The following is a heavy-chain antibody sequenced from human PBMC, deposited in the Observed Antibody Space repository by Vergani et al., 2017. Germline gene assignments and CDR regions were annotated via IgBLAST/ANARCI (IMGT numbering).Heavy chain of an antibody. J-gene: IGHJ4*02. CDR2: IIPILGIA. CDR1: GGTFSSYA. V-gene: IGHV1-69*04. CDR3: ASRLDGGNSDDFDY. Sequence: QVQLVQSGAEVKKPGSSVKVSCKASGGTFSSYAISWVRQAPGQGLEWMGRIIPILGIANYAQKFQGRVTITADKSTSTAYMELSSLRSEDTAVYYCASRLDGGNSDDFDYWGQGTLVTVSS. D-gene: IGHD4-23*01.